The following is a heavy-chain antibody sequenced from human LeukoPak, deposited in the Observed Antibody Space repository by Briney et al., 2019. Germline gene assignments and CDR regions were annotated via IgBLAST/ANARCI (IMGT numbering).Heavy chain of an antibody. D-gene: IGHD2-2*01. V-gene: IGHV3-23*01. Sequence: GGSLRLSCAASGFTFRNYAMHWVRQAPGKGLEWVSSISGSGTNTYYADSVKGRFTISRDTSRNTLCLQMNGLRAEDTAIYYCAKTYCSTTRCLSWGNDYWGQGTLVTVSS. J-gene: IGHJ4*02. CDR1: GFTFRNYA. CDR2: ISGSGTNT. CDR3: AKTYCSTTRCLSWGNDY.